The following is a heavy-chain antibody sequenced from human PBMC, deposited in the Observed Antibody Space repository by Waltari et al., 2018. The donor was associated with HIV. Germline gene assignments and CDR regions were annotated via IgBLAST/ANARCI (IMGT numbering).Heavy chain of an antibody. J-gene: IGHJ5*02. CDR3: AALGGYDILTGYSTTWFDP. CDR1: GYTFTSYG. D-gene: IGHD3-9*01. CDR2: ISAYNGNT. V-gene: IGHV1-18*01. Sequence: QVQLVQSGAEVKKPGASVKVSCKASGYTFTSYGISWVRQAPGQGLEWMGWISAYNGNTNYAQKLQVRVTMTTDPSTSTAYMELRSLRSDDTAVYYCAALGGYDILTGYSTTWFDPWGQGTLVTVSS.